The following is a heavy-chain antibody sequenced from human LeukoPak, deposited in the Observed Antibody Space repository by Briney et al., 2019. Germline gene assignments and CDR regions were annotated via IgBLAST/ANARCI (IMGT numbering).Heavy chain of an antibody. V-gene: IGHV3-15*01. CDR2: IKSKTDGGTT. CDR1: GFTFSNAW. CDR3: TTQYYYDSSGYYLLDY. D-gene: IGHD3-22*01. J-gene: IGHJ4*02. Sequence: GGSLRLSCAASGFTFSNAWMSWVRQAPGKGLEWVGRIKSKTDGGTTDYAAPVKGRFTISRGDSKNTLYLQMNSLKTEDTAVYYCTTQYYYDSSGYYLLDYWGQGTLVTVSS.